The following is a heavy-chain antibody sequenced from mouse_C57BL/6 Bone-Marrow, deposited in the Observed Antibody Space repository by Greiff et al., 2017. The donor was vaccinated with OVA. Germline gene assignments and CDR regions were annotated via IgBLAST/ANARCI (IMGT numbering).Heavy chain of an antibody. D-gene: IGHD1-1*01. CDR1: GYTFTSYW. CDR2: IDPSDSYT. J-gene: IGHJ2*01. CDR3: ATDYGSSPYYFDY. V-gene: IGHV1-69*01. Sequence: VQLQQPGAELVMPGASVKLSCKASGYTFTSYWMHWVKQRPGQGLEWIGEIDPSDSYTNYNQKFKGKSTLTVDKSSSTAYMQHSSLTSEDSAVYYCATDYGSSPYYFDYWGQGTTLTVSS.